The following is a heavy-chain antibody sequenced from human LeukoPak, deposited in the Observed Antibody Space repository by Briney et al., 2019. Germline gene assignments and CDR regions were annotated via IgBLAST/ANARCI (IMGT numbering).Heavy chain of an antibody. CDR3: ARDYYDSSGYYPDY. CDR1: GYTFTGYY. V-gene: IGHV1-69*04. D-gene: IGHD3-22*01. CDR2: IIPILGIA. Sequence: SVKVSCKASGYTFTGYYMHWVRQAPGQGLEWMGRIIPILGIANYAQKFQGRVTITADKSTSTAYMELSSLRSEDTAVYYCARDYYDSSGYYPDYWGQGTLVTVSS. J-gene: IGHJ4*02.